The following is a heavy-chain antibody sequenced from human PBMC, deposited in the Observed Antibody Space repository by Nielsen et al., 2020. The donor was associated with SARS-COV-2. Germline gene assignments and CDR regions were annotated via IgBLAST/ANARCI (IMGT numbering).Heavy chain of an antibody. J-gene: IGHJ6*02. CDR3: ARGGDTSLVPYFNGLDV. CDR2: INPSDGDT. Sequence: ASVKVSCKASGYIFTSNYIHWVRQAPAQGLEWMGIINPSDGDTTYAQNLQGRVTMTTDTSTSTAYVELRSLSSDDTAVYYCARGGDTSLVPYFNGLDVWGQGTTVTVSS. CDR1: GYIFTSNY. V-gene: IGHV1-46*01. D-gene: IGHD5-18*01.